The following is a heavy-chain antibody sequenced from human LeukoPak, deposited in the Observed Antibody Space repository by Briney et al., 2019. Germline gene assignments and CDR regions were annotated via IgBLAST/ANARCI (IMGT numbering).Heavy chain of an antibody. CDR2: ISYDGSNK. CDR1: GFTFSSYA. J-gene: IGHJ4*02. V-gene: IGHV3-30-3*01. Sequence: GGSLRLSCAASGFTFSSYAIHWVRQAPGKGLEWVAVISYDGSNKYYADSVKGRFTISRDNSKNTLYLQMNSLRAEDTAVYYCARTYDSSGYYYGYFDYWGQGTLVTVSS. D-gene: IGHD3-22*01. CDR3: ARTYDSSGYYYGYFDY.